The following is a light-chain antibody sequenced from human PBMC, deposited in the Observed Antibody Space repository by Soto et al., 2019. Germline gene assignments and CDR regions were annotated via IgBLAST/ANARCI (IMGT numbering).Light chain of an antibody. V-gene: IGLV1-44*01. J-gene: IGLJ2*01. CDR3: AAWDDSLNGAL. CDR1: SSNIGSNA. Sequence: QSVLTQPPSASGTPGQRVTISCSGSSSNIGSNAVNWYQQLPGTAPKLLMYSNNQRPSGVPDRFSGSKSGTSASLAISGLQSEDEADYYCAAWDDSLNGALFGGGTKVTVL. CDR2: SNN.